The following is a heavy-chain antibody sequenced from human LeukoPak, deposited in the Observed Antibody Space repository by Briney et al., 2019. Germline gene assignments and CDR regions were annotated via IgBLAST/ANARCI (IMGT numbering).Heavy chain of an antibody. CDR2: IYYSGST. D-gene: IGHD3-3*01. CDR1: GGSISSGGYY. J-gene: IGHJ5*02. V-gene: IGHV4-31*03. Sequence: SETLSLTCTVSGGSISSGGYYWSWIRQHPGKGLEWIGYIYYSGSTYYNPSLKSRVTISVDTSKNQFSLKLSSVTAADTAAYYCASVSYDFWSGYYPNWFDPWGQGTLVTVSS. CDR3: ASVSYDFWSGYYPNWFDP.